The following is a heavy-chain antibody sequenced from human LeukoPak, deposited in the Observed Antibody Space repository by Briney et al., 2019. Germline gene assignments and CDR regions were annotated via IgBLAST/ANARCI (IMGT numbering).Heavy chain of an antibody. D-gene: IGHD5-18*01. CDR1: GFTFSSYE. J-gene: IGHJ4*02. CDR3: ARADAMVWSSPLY. CDR2: ISSSGSTI. Sequence: GGSLRLSCAASGFTFSSYEMNWVRQAPGKGLEWVSYISSSGSTIYYADSVKGRFTISRDNAKNSLYLQMNSLRAEDTAVYYCARADAMVWSSPLYRGQGTLVTVSS. V-gene: IGHV3-48*03.